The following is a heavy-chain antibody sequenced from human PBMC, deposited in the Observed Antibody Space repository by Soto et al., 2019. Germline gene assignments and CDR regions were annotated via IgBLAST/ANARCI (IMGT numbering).Heavy chain of an antibody. D-gene: IGHD7-27*01. V-gene: IGHV4-30-4*01. J-gene: IGHJ4*02. CDR1: GGSISSAAYC. CDR2: IYDGGTT. CDR3: ARGPSGDKIDY. Sequence: QVQLQESGPRLVSPSQTLSLTCTVSGGSISSAAYCWSWIRQSPDKGLEWIGHIYDGGTTYSSPSLKGRVTISADTSVTQFSLKLSSVSAADTAVYYCARGPSGDKIDYWGQGIQVTVSS.